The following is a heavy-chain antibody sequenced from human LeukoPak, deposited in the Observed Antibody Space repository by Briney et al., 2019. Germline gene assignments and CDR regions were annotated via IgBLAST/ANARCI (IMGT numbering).Heavy chain of an antibody. CDR2: INHSGST. CDR3: ARAPYCSSTSCPNFDFDY. Sequence: SETLSLTCAVYGGSFSGYYWIWIRQPPGKGLEWIGEINHSGSTNYNPSLKSRVTISVDTSKNQFSLKLSSGTAADTAVYYCARAPYCSSTSCPNFDFDYWGQGTLVTVSS. CDR1: GGSFSGYY. V-gene: IGHV4-34*01. D-gene: IGHD2-2*01. J-gene: IGHJ4*02.